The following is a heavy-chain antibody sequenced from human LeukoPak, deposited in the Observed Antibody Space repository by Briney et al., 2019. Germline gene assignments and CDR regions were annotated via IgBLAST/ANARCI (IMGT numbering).Heavy chain of an antibody. V-gene: IGHV3-30*02. CDR3: AKDRDYSSSWPRYYFDY. Sequence: GGSLSLSCAASGFTFSNYGMHWVRQAPGKGLEWVAFIRYDGSSKYYADSVKGRFTISRDNSKNTLYLQMNSLRVEDTAVYYCAKDRDYSSSWPRYYFDYWGQGTLVTVSS. D-gene: IGHD6-13*01. J-gene: IGHJ4*02. CDR1: GFTFSNYG. CDR2: IRYDGSSK.